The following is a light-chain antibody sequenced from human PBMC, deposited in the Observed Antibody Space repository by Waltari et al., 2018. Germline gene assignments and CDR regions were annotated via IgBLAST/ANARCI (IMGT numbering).Light chain of an antibody. J-gene: IGKJ1*01. CDR1: QSVTSD. Sequence: IVLTQSPGTLSLSPGETATLSCRTSQSVTSDLAWYQQKPDQAPRLLIYGASNRATGIPDRFSGSGSGTDFSLTISSLEPEDFAVYYCQHYLRLPVTFGQGTKVEVK. CDR2: GAS. CDR3: QHYLRLPVT. V-gene: IGKV3-20*01.